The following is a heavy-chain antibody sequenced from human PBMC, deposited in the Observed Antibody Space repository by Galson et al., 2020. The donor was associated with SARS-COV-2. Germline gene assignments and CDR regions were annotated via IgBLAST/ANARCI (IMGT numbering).Heavy chain of an antibody. CDR1: GFTFSSYG. Sequence: QLGESLKISCAASGFTFSSYGMHWVRQAPGKGLEWVAVIWYDGSNKYYADSVKGRFTISRDNSKNTLYLQMNSLRAEDTAVYYCAKEKGSSSPESYYYYYMDVWGKGTTVTVSS. D-gene: IGHD6-6*01. CDR2: IWYDGSNK. CDR3: AKEKGSSSPESYYYYYMDV. J-gene: IGHJ6*03. V-gene: IGHV3-33*06.